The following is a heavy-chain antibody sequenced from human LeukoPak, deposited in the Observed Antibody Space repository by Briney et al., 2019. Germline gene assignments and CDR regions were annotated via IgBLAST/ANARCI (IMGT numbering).Heavy chain of an antibody. J-gene: IGHJ5*02. D-gene: IGHD6-13*01. CDR1: GFTFSSYG. CDR3: AKAPYSSSHYNWFDP. V-gene: IGHV3-23*01. Sequence: GGSLRLSCAASGFTFSSYGMSWVRQAPGKGLEWVSAISGSGGSTYYADSVKGRFTISRDNSKNTLYLQMNSLRAEDTAVYYCAKAPYSSSHYNWFDPWGQGTLVTVSS. CDR2: ISGSGGST.